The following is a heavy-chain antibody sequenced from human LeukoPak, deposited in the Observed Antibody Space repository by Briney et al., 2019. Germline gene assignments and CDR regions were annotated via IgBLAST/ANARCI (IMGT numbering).Heavy chain of an antibody. CDR2: IIPILGIA. V-gene: IGHV1-69*04. J-gene: IGHJ6*02. Sequence: GASVKDSCKASGGTFSSYAISWVRQAPGQGLEWMGRIIPILGIANYAQKFQGRVTITADKSTSTAYMELSSLRSEDTAVYYCASQYSGATYYYDIMYYGMDVWGQGTTVTVSS. CDR1: GGTFSSYA. D-gene: IGHD3-22*01. CDR3: ASQYSGATYYYDIMYYGMDV.